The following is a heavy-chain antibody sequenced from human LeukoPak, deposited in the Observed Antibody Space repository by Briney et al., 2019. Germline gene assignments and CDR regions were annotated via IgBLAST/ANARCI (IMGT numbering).Heavy chain of an antibody. D-gene: IGHD3-3*01. V-gene: IGHV4-39*07. CDR3: ARDQGEYDFWSGYYYYYYMDV. Sequence: KPSETLSLTCTVSGVSISSSSYYWGWLRQPPGKGLEWIVSIYDSGSTYYNPSLKSRVTISVDTSKNQSSLKLSSVTAADTAVYYCARDQGEYDFWSGYYYYYYMDVWGKGTTVTVSS. J-gene: IGHJ6*03. CDR1: GVSISSSSYY. CDR2: IYDSGST.